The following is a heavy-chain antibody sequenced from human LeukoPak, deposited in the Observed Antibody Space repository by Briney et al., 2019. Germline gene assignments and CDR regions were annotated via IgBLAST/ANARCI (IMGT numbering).Heavy chain of an antibody. CDR1: GFSFSSHW. CDR2: IKGDGSEK. CDR3: VRGSKIRGVLPEGEFDY. D-gene: IGHD3-10*01. J-gene: IGHJ4*02. Sequence: GGSLRLSCAASGFSFSSHWMSWVRQAPGIGLQWVANIKGDGSEKYYLDSVKGRFTISRDNAKNSVYMQINSLRVEDTAVYYCVRGSKIRGVLPEGEFDYWGQGALVTVSS. V-gene: IGHV3-7*02.